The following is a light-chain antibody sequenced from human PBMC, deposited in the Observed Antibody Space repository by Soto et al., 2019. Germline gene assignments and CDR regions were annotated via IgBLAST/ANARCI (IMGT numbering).Light chain of an antibody. CDR3: QQYNSYSLP. CDR2: KAS. V-gene: IGKV1-5*03. CDR1: QTISSW. Sequence: DIQMTQSPSTLSASVRDRVTITCRASQTISSWLAWFQQRPGRAPKFLIYKASSLKNGVPLRFSGSGSGTEFTLTISSLQPDDFATYYCQQYNSYSLPFGQGTKVAIK. J-gene: IGKJ1*01.